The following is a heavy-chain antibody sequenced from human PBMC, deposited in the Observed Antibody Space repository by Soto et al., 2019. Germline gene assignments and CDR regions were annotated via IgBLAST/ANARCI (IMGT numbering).Heavy chain of an antibody. CDR3: AREDFDWYETAGAFDI. V-gene: IGHV4-30-2*01. CDR1: GGSISSGGYS. CDR2: IYHSGST. D-gene: IGHD3-9*01. Sequence: QLQLQESGSGLVEPSQTLSLTCAVSGGSISSGGYSWSWIRQPPGKGLEWIGYIYHSGSTYYNPSLKRRVTISVDRSKNQFSLKLSSVTAADTAVYYCAREDFDWYETAGAFDIWGQGTMVTVSS. J-gene: IGHJ3*02.